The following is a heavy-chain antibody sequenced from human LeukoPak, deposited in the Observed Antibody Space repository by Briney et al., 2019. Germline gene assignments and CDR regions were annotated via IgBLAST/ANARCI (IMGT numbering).Heavy chain of an antibody. Sequence: ASVKVSCKASGYTFSSYGISWVRQAPGQGLEWMGWISPYNGNTEYGQKVQGRVTMTTDRPTTTACMELRSLRSDDTAMYYCARVRPPNIVDSVMDYKYYHDMDVWGQGTTVTVSS. CDR1: GYTFSSYG. J-gene: IGHJ6*02. CDR2: ISPYNGNT. CDR3: ARVRPPNIVDSVMDYKYYHDMDV. D-gene: IGHD5-18*01. V-gene: IGHV1-18*01.